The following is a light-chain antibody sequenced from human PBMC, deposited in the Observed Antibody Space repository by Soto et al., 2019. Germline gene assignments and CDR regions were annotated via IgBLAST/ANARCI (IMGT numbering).Light chain of an antibody. J-gene: IGLJ2*01. CDR1: DIGSKS. Sequence: SSELTQPPAVSVAPGKTARITCGGDDIGSKSVHWYRQKPGQAPILVIYYNSDRPSGIPERFSGSNSGDTATLTISRVEAGDEADYLCQVWDSSDDHQDVFFGGGTKVTVL. CDR3: QVWDSSDDHQDVF. CDR2: YNS. V-gene: IGLV3-21*04.